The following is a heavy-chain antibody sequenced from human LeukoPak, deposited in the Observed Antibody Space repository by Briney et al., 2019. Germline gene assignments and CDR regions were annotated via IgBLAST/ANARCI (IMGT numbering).Heavy chain of an antibody. D-gene: IGHD1-26*01. CDR1: GGSISSYY. CDR2: IYYSGST. V-gene: IGHV4-59*01. J-gene: IGHJ3*02. CDR3: SRVSEPRHDAFDI. Sequence: SETLSLTCSVSGGSISSYYWGWIRQPPGKGLEWVGYIYYSGSTNYHPSLKSGVTISVDTSKNQFSLKLRSVTAADTAVYYGSRVSEPRHDAFDIWGQGTMVTVSS.